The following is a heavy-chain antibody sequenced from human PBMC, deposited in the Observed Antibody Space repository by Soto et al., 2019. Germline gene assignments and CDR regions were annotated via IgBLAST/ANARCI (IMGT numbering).Heavy chain of an antibody. CDR1: GGSISSSNW. J-gene: IGHJ6*02. V-gene: IGHV4-4*02. Sequence: PSETLSLTCAVSGGSISSSNWWSWVRQPPGKGLEWIGEIYHSGSTNYNPSLKSRVTISVDKSKNQFSLKLSSVTAADTAVYYCARGRPAFAYYYGVDVWGQGTTVTVSS. D-gene: IGHD3-3*02. CDR3: ARGRPAFAYYYGVDV. CDR2: IYHSGST.